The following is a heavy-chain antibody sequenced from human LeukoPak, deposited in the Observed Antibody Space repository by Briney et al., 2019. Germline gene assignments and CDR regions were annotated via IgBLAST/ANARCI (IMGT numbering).Heavy chain of an antibody. V-gene: IGHV4-59*08. Sequence: KTSQTLSLTCSVSGGSVSSYYWSWIRQSPGKGLEWIGYIHNSGRTNNNPSLKSRVTGFVATSKNQVTLRLSSVTAADTAVYYCARHGTISSESYFDYWGQGALVTVSS. CDR1: GGSVSSYY. CDR3: ARHGTISSESYFDY. CDR2: IHNSGRT. J-gene: IGHJ4*02. D-gene: IGHD1-14*01.